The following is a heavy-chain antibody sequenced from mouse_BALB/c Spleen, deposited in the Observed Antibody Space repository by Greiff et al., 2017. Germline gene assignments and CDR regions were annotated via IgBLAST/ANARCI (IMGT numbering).Heavy chain of an antibody. Sequence: VQLKQSGAELVKPGASVKLSCTASGFNIKDTYMHWVKQRPEQGLEWIGRIDPANGNTKYDPKFQGKATITADTSSNTAYLQLSSLTSEDTAVYYCAPYDYDEGGFAYWGQGTLVTVSA. CDR1: GFNIKDTY. D-gene: IGHD2-4*01. J-gene: IGHJ3*01. V-gene: IGHV14-3*02. CDR3: APYDYDEGGFAY. CDR2: IDPANGNT.